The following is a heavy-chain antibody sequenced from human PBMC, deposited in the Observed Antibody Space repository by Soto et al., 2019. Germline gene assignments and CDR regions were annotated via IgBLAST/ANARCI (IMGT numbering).Heavy chain of an antibody. D-gene: IGHD3-22*01. CDR1: GGSISSPNW. V-gene: IGHV4-4*02. Sequence: QVQLQESGPGLMKPSGTLSLTCAVSGGSISSPNWWTWVRQPPGKGLEGIGEIYHSGNTNYNPSLKSRVTMSVDKSKNQFSLILKSVTAADTAVYFCARASSGYNPWGQGTLVTVSS. CDR2: IYHSGNT. CDR3: ARASSGYNP. J-gene: IGHJ5*02.